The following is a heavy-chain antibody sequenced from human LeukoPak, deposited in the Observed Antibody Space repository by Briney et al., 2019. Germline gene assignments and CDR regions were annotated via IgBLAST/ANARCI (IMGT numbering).Heavy chain of an antibody. V-gene: IGHV3-30*01. J-gene: IGHJ4*02. CDR3: ARDPPFRTGWSQNFFDY. Sequence: QSGGSLRLSCTPSGFTFDDYAMHWVRQAPGKGLEWVALISYDGGNIYYADSVEGRFTISRDNSQNTLYLQMNSLRAEDTAVYYCARDPPFRTGWSQNFFDYWGPGTLVTVSS. CDR1: GFTFDDYA. D-gene: IGHD6-19*01. CDR2: ISYDGGNI.